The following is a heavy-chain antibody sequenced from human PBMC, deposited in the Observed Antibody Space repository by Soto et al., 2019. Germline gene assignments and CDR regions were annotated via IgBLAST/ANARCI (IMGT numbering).Heavy chain of an antibody. D-gene: IGHD6-6*01. Sequence: QVQLVQSGAEVKKPGASVKVSCKASGYTFTSYGISWFRQAPGQGLEWMGWISAYNCNTNYAQKLQGRVTMTTDPSTSTAYMELRSLRSDDTAVYYCARAPSSHSRSSWFAPWGQGTLVTVSS. CDR1: GYTFTSYG. J-gene: IGHJ5*02. CDR2: ISAYNCNT. V-gene: IGHV1-18*01. CDR3: ARAPSSHSRSSWFAP.